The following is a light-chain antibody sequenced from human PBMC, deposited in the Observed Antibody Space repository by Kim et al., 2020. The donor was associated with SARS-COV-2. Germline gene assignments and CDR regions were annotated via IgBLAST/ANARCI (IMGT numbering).Light chain of an antibody. V-gene: IGKV2-28*01. CDR2: LGS. CDR1: QSLRHQTGNNC. Sequence: PDSTSCRSSQSLRHQTGNNCLDWYLQKPGQSPQLLIYLGSKRASGVPDRFSGSGSGTDVTLKISRVEAEDVGMYYCKQALLNPLAFGGGTKVDIK. J-gene: IGKJ4*01. CDR3: KQALLNPLA.